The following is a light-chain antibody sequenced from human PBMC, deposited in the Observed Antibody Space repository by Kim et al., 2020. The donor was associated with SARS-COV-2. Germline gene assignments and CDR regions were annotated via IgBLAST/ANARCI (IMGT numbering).Light chain of an antibody. V-gene: IGKV1-5*01. J-gene: IGKJ1*01. CDR3: QYYSSYST. Sequence: DIQMTQSPSTLSASVGDRVSITCRASQSISNWLAWYQQKPGKAPKLLIYDASSLISGVPSRFFGSGSGTEFTLTITSLQPGDFATYYCQYYSSYSTFGQGTKVDIK. CDR1: QSISNW. CDR2: DAS.